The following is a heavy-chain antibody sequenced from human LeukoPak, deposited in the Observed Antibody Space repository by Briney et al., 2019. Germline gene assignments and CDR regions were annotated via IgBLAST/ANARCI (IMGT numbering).Heavy chain of an antibody. CDR3: ARDSGYYDSSGYYYGFDY. V-gene: IGHV3-21*04. CDR2: ISSSSSYI. Sequence: GGSLRLSCAASGFTFSSYSMNWVRQAPGKGLEWVSSISSSSSYIYYADSVKGRFTISRDNSKNTLYLQMNSLRAEDTAVYYCARDSGYYDSSGYYYGFDYWGQGTLVTVSS. J-gene: IGHJ4*02. CDR1: GFTFSSYS. D-gene: IGHD3-22*01.